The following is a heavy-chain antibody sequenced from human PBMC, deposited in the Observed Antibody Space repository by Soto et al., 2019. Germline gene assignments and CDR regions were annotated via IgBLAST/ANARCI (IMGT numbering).Heavy chain of an antibody. D-gene: IGHD2-2*01. Sequence: SETLSLTCAVYGGSFSGYYWSWIRQPPGKGLEWIGEINHSGSTNYNPSLKSRVTISVDTSKNQFSLKLSSVTAADTAVYYCARGYCSSTSCWVFFDYWGQGTLVTVSS. CDR3: ARGYCSSTSCWVFFDY. CDR1: GGSFSGYY. V-gene: IGHV4-34*01. J-gene: IGHJ4*02. CDR2: INHSGST.